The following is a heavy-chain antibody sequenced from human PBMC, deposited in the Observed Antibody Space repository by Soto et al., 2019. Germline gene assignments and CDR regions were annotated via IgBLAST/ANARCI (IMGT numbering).Heavy chain of an antibody. Sequence: GGSLRLSCTGSGFTFGDYTITWLRQAPGKGLEWVAFIRSKAYGGTSEYAASVKGRFTVSRDDSKDIAYLQMNSLKTEDTAVYYCTTDTTPYYDSSGYYIYWGQGTLVTVSS. V-gene: IGHV3-49*03. D-gene: IGHD3-22*01. CDR1: GFTFGDYT. CDR3: TTDTTPYYDSSGYYIY. J-gene: IGHJ4*02. CDR2: IRSKAYGGTS.